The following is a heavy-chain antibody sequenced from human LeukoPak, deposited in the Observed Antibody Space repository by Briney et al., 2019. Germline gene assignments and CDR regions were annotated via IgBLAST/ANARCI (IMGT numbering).Heavy chain of an antibody. J-gene: IGHJ6*03. CDR3: ARKNYYYYYMDV. CDR1: GFTFDDYG. V-gene: IGHV3-20*04. Sequence: GGSLRLSCAASGFTFDDYGMSWVRQAPGKGLGWVSGINWNGGSTGYADSVKGRFTISRDNAKNSLYLQMNSLRAEDTALYYCARKNYYYYYMDVWGKGTTVTVSS. CDR2: INWNGGST.